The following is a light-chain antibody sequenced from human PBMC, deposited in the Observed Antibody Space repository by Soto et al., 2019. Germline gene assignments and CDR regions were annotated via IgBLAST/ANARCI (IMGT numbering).Light chain of an antibody. J-gene: IGLJ1*01. V-gene: IGLV2-14*01. CDR3: CSYTTSNTRQIV. CDR2: DVT. Sequence: QSVLTQPASVSGSPGQSITISCTGTSSDVGGYNYVSWYQQQPGKAPKFMIYDVTNRPSGVSNRFSGSKSGNTASLTISGLQAEDEADYYCCSYTTSNTRQIVFGTRTKVTV. CDR1: SSDVGGYNY.